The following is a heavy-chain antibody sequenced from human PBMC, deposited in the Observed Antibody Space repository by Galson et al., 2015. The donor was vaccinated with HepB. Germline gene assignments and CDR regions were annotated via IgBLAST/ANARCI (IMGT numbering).Heavy chain of an antibody. D-gene: IGHD3-22*01. V-gene: IGHV3-23*01. CDR2: ISDST. CDR1: GFTFSTYA. J-gene: IGHJ4*02. Sequence: SLRLSCAASGFTFSTYAMSWVRQAPGKGLEWVSAISDSTYYADSVKGRFTISRDNSKNTLYLQMSSLRAEDTAVYYCVKGPGGYYFFDYWGQGTLVTVSS. CDR3: VKGPGGYYFFDY.